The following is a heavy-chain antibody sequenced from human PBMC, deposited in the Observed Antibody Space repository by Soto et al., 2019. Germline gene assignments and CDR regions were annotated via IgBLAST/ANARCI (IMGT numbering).Heavy chain of an antibody. J-gene: IGHJ4*02. D-gene: IGHD6-19*01. Sequence: QVQLVQSGAEVKKPGASVKVSCKASGYTFTSYGISWVRQAPGQGLEWMGWIRVYNGNTNYAQKCQGRVTMTTDTSTSTAYMVRRSLRSDDTAVYYCARGDYSSGWHALDYWGQGTLVTVSS. V-gene: IGHV1-18*01. CDR2: IRVYNGNT. CDR3: ARGDYSSGWHALDY. CDR1: GYTFTSYG.